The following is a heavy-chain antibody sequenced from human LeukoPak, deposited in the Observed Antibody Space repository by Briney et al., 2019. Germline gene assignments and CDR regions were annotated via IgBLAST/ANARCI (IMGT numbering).Heavy chain of an antibody. CDR3: AKHDSSSVY. J-gene: IGHJ4*02. CDR2: IRSDGSEK. D-gene: IGHD3-22*01. CDR1: GFIFSNYG. Sequence: PGGSLRLSCTVSGFIFSNYGMHWVRQAPSKGLEWVAFIRSDGSEKNYAGSVKGRFTISRDNSKNTLYVQMNSLRADDTAVYYCAKHDSSSVYWGQGTLVTVSS. V-gene: IGHV3-30*02.